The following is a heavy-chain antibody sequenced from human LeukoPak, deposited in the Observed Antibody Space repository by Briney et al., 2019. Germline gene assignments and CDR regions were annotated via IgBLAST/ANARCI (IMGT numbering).Heavy chain of an antibody. D-gene: IGHD4-23*01. CDR3: ASRPPHYGGTLFDY. CDR2: INPNSGGT. V-gene: IGHV1-2*02. Sequence: ASVTVPCKASGYTFTGYYMHWVRQAPGQGLEWMGWINPNSGGTNYAQTFQGRVTMTRDTSISTAYMELSRLRSDDTAVYYCASRPPHYGGTLFDYGRQGTLVSVSS. J-gene: IGHJ4*02. CDR1: GYTFTGYY.